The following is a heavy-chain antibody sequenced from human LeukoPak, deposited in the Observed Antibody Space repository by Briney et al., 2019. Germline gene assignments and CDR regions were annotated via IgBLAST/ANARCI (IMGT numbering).Heavy chain of an antibody. V-gene: IGHV3-49*03. D-gene: IGHD3-10*01. CDR1: GFTFGDYA. CDR3: TRDTSGSYRADAFDI. J-gene: IGHJ3*02. CDR2: IRSKAYGGTT. Sequence: SLRLSCTASGFTFGDYAMSWFRQAPGKGLEWVGFIRSKAYGGTTEYAASVKGRFTISRDDSKSIAYLQMNSLKTEDTAVYYCTRDTSGSYRADAFDIWGQGTMVTVSS.